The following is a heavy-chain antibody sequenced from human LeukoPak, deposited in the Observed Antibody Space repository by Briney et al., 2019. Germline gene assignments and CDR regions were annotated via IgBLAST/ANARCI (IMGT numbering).Heavy chain of an antibody. J-gene: IGHJ6*03. CDR3: ARVDSRQYYYYYYYMDV. CDR2: INPNSGGT. Sequence: ASVKVSCKASGYTFTGYYMHWVRQAPGQGLEWMGWINPNSGGTDYAQKFQGRVTMTRDTSISTAYMELSRLRSDDTAVYYCARVDSRQYYYYYYYMDVWGKGTTVTASS. V-gene: IGHV1-2*02. CDR1: GYTFTGYY. D-gene: IGHD6-13*01.